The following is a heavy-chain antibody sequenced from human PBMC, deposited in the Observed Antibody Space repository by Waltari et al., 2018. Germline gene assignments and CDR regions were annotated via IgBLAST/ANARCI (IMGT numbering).Heavy chain of an antibody. CDR2: INTNTANP. Sequence: QVQLVQSGSELMKPGASVKVSCTASGYTFTDYGLNWVRQAPGQGLEWLGWINTNTANPTYAQGCTGRFVFSLDTSVTTAYLQISSLKAEDTGVYFCARGDWFYPWGQGTMVIVSS. J-gene: IGHJ5*02. V-gene: IGHV7-4-1*02. CDR1: GYTFTDYG. CDR3: ARGDWFYP.